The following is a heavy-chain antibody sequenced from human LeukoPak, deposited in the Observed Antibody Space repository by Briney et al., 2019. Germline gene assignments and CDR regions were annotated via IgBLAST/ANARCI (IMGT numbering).Heavy chain of an antibody. CDR3: ARDPPGDYYDSSGYYSSAFDI. D-gene: IGHD3-22*01. CDR2: INHSGST. J-gene: IGHJ3*02. V-gene: IGHV4-34*01. CDR1: GGSFSGYY. Sequence: SETLSLTCAVYGGSFSGYYWSWIRQPPEKGLEWIGEINHSGSTNYNPSLKSRVTISVDTSKNQFSLKLSSVTAADTAVYYCARDPPGDYYDSSGYYSSAFDIWGQGTMVTVSS.